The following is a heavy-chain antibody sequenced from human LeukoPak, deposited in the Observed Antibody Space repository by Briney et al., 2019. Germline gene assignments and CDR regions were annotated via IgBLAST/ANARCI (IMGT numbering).Heavy chain of an antibody. V-gene: IGHV3-23*01. D-gene: IGHD3-10*01. CDR2: ISGISGSTT. J-gene: IGHJ6*02. CDR3: AKDYASGRGVPYAMDV. CDR1: GFNFADHA. Sequence: PGGSLRHSCAASGFNFADHAMRWVRQAPGKGLEWVSAISGISGSTTIYADSVKGRFAVSRDNSRNTLFLQMNSLRAEDTAVYYCAKDYASGRGVPYAMDVWGQGTTVTVAS.